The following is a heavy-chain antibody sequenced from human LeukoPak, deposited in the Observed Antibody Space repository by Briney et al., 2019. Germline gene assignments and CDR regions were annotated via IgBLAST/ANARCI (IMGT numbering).Heavy chain of an antibody. CDR2: IYHSGST. D-gene: IGHD2-21*01. CDR3: ARRANCHFDY. Sequence: SGTLSLTCAVSGGSISSSNWWIWVRQPPGKGLEWIGEIYHSGSTNYNPSLKSRVTISVDESKNHFSLKLSSVTAAGTAVYYCARRANCHFDYWGQGTLVTVSS. V-gene: IGHV4-4*02. J-gene: IGHJ4*02. CDR1: GGSISSSNW.